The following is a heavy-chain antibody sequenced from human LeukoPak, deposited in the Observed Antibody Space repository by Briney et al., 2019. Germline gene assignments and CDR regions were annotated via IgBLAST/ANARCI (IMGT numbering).Heavy chain of an antibody. CDR3: ARNVYRQDQWRVTPAFDS. CDR1: GFTFSSYW. J-gene: IGHJ4*02. D-gene: IGHD6-19*01. CDR2: INKDGSST. Sequence: PGGSLRLSCEASGFTFSSYWMHWVRQAPGKGLVWVSRINKDGSSTTYADSVKGRFTISRDNAKNTLYLQMNSLRAEDTAVYYCARNVYRQDQWRVTPAFDSWGQGTLVTVSS. V-gene: IGHV3-74*01.